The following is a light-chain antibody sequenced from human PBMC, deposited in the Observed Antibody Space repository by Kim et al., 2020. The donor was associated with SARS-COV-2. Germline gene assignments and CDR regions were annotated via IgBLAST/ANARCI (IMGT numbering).Light chain of an antibody. CDR1: RRVSSCS. V-gene: IGKV3-20*01. CDR2: GAS. Sequence: LAPGERAPLPCTGGRRVSSCSCAWCQQKPGPAPTLLIFGASRRATGIPDRFSGSGSGTDFTLPISRLEPEDFAVYCCQQYGGAPGTFGQGTKLEI. CDR3: QQYGGAPGT. J-gene: IGKJ2*01.